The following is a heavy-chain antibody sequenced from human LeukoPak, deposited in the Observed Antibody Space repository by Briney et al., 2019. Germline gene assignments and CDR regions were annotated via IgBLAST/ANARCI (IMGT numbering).Heavy chain of an antibody. J-gene: IGHJ5*02. Sequence: SETLSLTCTVSGGSISSGGYYWSWIRQHPGKGLEWIGYIYYSGSTYYNPSLKSRVTISVDTSKNQFSLKLSSVTAADTAVYYCARATSYGGPNWFDPWGQGTLVTVSS. CDR1: GGSISSGGYY. V-gene: IGHV4-31*03. CDR2: IYYSGST. D-gene: IGHD4-23*01. CDR3: ARATSYGGPNWFDP.